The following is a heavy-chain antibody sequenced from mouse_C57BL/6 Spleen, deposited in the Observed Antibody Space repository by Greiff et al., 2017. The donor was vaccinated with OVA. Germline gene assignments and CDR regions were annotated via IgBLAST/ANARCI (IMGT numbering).Heavy chain of an antibody. D-gene: IGHD2-4*01. CDR2: IWSGGST. CDR3: AGYDYDRAHYYAMDY. CDR1: GFSLTSYG. V-gene: IGHV2-2*01. J-gene: IGHJ4*01. Sequence: VKLMESGPGLVQPSQSLSITCTVSGFSLTSYGVHWVRQSPGQGLEWLGVIWSGGSTDYNAAFISRLSISKDNSKSQVFFKMNSLQADDTAIYYCAGYDYDRAHYYAMDYWGQGTSVTVSS.